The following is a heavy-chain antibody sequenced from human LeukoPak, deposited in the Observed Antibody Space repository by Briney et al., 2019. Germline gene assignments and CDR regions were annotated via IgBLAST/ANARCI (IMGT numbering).Heavy chain of an antibody. Sequence: SETLSLTCTVSGGSISSYYWSWIRQPPGKGLEWIGYIYYSGSTNYNPSLKSRVTISVDTSKNQFSLKLSSVTAADTDVYYCARHPRIAVAGIGDMDVWGKGTTVTVSS. V-gene: IGHV4-59*08. CDR3: ARHPRIAVAGIGDMDV. D-gene: IGHD6-19*01. CDR1: GGSISSYY. J-gene: IGHJ6*03. CDR2: IYYSGST.